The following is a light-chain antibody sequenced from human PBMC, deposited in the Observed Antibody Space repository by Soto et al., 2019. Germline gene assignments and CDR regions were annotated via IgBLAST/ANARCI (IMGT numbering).Light chain of an antibody. CDR3: QGWHSGGGHSV. J-gene: IGLJ3*02. V-gene: IGLV3-21*02. Sequence: SYELTQPPSVSVAPGQTARITCGGNNIGSESVNWYQQKPGQAPMVVVYDDSDRPSGIPERFSGSNSGNTATLTISRVEGGDEADYYCQGWHSGGGHSVFGGGTKLTVL. CDR1: NIGSES. CDR2: DDS.